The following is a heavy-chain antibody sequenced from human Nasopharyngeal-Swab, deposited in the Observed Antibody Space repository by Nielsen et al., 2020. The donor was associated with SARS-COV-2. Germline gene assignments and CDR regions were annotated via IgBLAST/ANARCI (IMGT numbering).Heavy chain of an antibody. V-gene: IGHV4-34*01. CDR3: ARGGVVVGYYGMDV. J-gene: IGHJ6*02. Sequence: SETLSLTCAVYGGSFSGFYWNWIRQPPGRGLEWIGEINHNERTNYNPSLKSRITLSVDTSNKQVSLKLSSVTAADTAVYYCARGGVVVGYYGMDVWGQGTTVTVSS. CDR1: GGSFSGFY. CDR2: INHNERT. D-gene: IGHD2-2*01.